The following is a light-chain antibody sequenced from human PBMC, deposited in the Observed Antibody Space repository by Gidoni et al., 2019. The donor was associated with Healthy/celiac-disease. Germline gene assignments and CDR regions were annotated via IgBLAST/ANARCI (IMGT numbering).Light chain of an antibody. CDR2: AAS. Sequence: DIQLTQSPSFLSASGGDRVTITFRARQGSSSYLAWYQQKPGKAPKLLIYAASTLQSGGPSRFIGSGSGTEFTLTTSSLQPEDFATSYCQQLNSYPLATFGGGTKVEIK. CDR1: QGSSSY. V-gene: IGKV1-9*01. J-gene: IGKJ4*01. CDR3: QQLNSYPLAT.